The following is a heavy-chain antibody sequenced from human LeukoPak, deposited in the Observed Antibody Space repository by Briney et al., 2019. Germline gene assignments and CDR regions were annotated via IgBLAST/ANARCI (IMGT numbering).Heavy chain of an antibody. V-gene: IGHV1-24*01. CDR2: FDPEDGET. CDR1: GYTLTELS. J-gene: IGHJ3*02. Sequence: ASVKVSCKVSGYTLTELSMHWVRQAPGKGLEWMGGFDPEDGETIYAQKFQGRVTMTEDTSTDTAYMELSSLRSEDTAVYYCATAVVTYYYDSSGYDAFDIWGQGTMVTVSS. D-gene: IGHD3-22*01. CDR3: ATAVVTYYYDSSGYDAFDI.